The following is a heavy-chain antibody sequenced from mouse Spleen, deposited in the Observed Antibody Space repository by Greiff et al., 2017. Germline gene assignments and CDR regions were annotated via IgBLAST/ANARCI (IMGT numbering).Heavy chain of an antibody. D-gene: IGHD1-1*01. J-gene: IGHJ4*01. CDR3: ASGVVAKMDY. V-gene: IGHV1-59*01. CDR2: IDPSDSYT. CDR1: GYTFTSYW. Sequence: QVQLQQPGAELVRPGTSVKLSCKASGYTFTSYWMHWVKQRPGQGLEWIGVIDPSDSYTNYNQKFKGKATLTVDTSSSTAYMQLSSLTSEDSAVYYCASGVVAKMDYWGQGTSVTVSS.